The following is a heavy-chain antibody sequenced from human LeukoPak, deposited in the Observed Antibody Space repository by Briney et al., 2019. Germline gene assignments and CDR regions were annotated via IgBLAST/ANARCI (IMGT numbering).Heavy chain of an antibody. CDR3: ARRASGGNRDY. Sequence: SETLSLTCTVSGGSISSSSYYWGWIRQPPGKGLEWIGSIYYSGSTYYNPSLKSRVTISVDTSKNQFSLKLSSVTAADTAVYYCARRASGGNRDYWGQGTLVTVSS. CDR2: IYYSGST. V-gene: IGHV4-39*01. CDR1: GGSISSSSYY. J-gene: IGHJ4*02. D-gene: IGHD1-26*01.